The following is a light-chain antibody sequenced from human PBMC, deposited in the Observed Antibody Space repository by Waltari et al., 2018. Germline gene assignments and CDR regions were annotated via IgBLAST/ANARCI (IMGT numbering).Light chain of an antibody. Sequence: SVGDRVTITCRASQSISSYLNWYQQKPGKAPKLLIYAASSLQSGVPSRFSGSGSGTDFTLTISSLQPEDFATYYCQQSYSTPQTFGQGTKVEIK. J-gene: IGKJ1*01. CDR2: AAS. CDR3: QQSYSTPQT. CDR1: QSISSY. V-gene: IGKV1-39*01.